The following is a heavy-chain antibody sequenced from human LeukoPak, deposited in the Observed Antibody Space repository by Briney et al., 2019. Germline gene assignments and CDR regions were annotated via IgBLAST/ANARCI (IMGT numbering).Heavy chain of an antibody. Sequence: PSETLSLTCTVSGDSISSSHYYWGWIRQSPGKGLEWIGSIYSGGETHYNPSLNSRVTIFLDTSKNRFSLNLISVTATDTAVYYCVRDYSNFVQGDWGQGTLVTVSS. CDR1: GDSISSSHYY. J-gene: IGHJ4*02. CDR2: IYSGGET. V-gene: IGHV4-39*02. D-gene: IGHD4-11*01. CDR3: VRDYSNFVQGD.